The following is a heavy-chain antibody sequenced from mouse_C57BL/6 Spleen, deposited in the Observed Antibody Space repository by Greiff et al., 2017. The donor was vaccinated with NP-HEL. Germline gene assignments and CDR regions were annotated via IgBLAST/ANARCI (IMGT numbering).Heavy chain of an antibody. CDR1: GYAFSSSW. Sequence: VKLQESGPELVKPGASVKISCKASGYAFSSSWMNWVKQRPGKGLEWIGRIYPGDGDTNYNGKFKGKATLTADKSSSTAYMQLSSLTSEDSAVYFCATTVRDYFDYWGQGTTLTVSS. V-gene: IGHV1-82*01. J-gene: IGHJ2*01. D-gene: IGHD1-1*01. CDR3: ATTVRDYFDY. CDR2: IYPGDGDT.